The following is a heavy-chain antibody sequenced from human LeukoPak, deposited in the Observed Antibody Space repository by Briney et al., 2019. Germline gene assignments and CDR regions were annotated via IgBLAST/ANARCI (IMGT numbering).Heavy chain of an antibody. V-gene: IGHV4-59*01. D-gene: IGHD3-10*01. Sequence: SETLSLTCTVSGGSISSYYWSWIRQPPGKGLEWIGYIYYSGSTNYNPSLKSRVTISVDTSKNQFSLKLSSVTAADTAVYYCARAVLLWFGEPQYYFDYWGQGTLVTVSS. CDR3: ARAVLLWFGEPQYYFDY. CDR2: IYYSGST. J-gene: IGHJ4*02. CDR1: GGSISSYY.